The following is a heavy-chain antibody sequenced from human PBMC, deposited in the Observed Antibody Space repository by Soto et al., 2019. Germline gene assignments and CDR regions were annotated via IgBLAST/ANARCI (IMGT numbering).Heavy chain of an antibody. Sequence: PSETLSLTCTVSGGSISSCDYYWSWIRQPPGKGLEWIGYIYYSGSTYYNPSLKSRVTTSIDTSRNQFSLKLTSVTAADTAVYYCARAARPPGSGSSNWFDPWGQGTLVTVSS. CDR1: GGSISSCDYY. V-gene: IGHV4-30-4*01. J-gene: IGHJ5*02. D-gene: IGHD3-10*01. CDR3: ARAARPPGSGSSNWFDP. CDR2: IYYSGST.